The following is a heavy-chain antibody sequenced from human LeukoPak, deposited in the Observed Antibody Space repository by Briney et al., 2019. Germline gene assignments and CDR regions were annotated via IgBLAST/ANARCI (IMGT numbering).Heavy chain of an antibody. V-gene: IGHV1-18*01. CDR1: GYTFTSYG. CDR3: ARQFGSGSFPYYYYMDV. Sequence: ASVKVSCKASGYTFTSYGSSWVRQAPGQGLEWMGWISAYNGNTNYAQKLQGRVTMTTDTSTSTAYMELRSLRSDDTAVYYCARQFGSGSFPYYYYMDVWGKGTTVTISS. CDR2: ISAYNGNT. J-gene: IGHJ6*03. D-gene: IGHD3-10*01.